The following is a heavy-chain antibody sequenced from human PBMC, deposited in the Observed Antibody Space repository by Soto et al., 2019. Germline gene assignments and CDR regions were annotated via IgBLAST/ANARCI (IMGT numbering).Heavy chain of an antibody. CDR1: GFSFSSFA. V-gene: IGHV3-48*03. CDR2: ISDDGASI. CDR3: ARENSVQAWLHHFDH. J-gene: IGHJ4*02. Sequence: QPGGSLRLSXEASGFSFSSFAMNWVRQAPGRGLEWVSYISDDGASIYYADSLKGRFTISRDNAKNSLSLQMNNLRAEDTAVYYCARENSVQAWLHHFDHWGLGTLVTVSS. D-gene: IGHD5-18*01.